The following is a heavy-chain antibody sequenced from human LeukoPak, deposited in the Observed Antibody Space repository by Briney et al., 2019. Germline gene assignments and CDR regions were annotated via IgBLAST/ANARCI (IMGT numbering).Heavy chain of an antibody. CDR3: ARGQLYGDYYYGMDV. V-gene: IGHV4-34*01. Sequence: GSLRRSCAASGFTVSNNYMSWIRQPPGKGLEWIGEINHSGSTNYNPSLKSRVTISVDTSKNQFSLKLSSVTAADTAVYYCARGQLYGDYYYGMDVWGQGTTVTVSS. J-gene: IGHJ6*02. D-gene: IGHD4-17*01. CDR2: INHSGST. CDR1: GFTVSNNY.